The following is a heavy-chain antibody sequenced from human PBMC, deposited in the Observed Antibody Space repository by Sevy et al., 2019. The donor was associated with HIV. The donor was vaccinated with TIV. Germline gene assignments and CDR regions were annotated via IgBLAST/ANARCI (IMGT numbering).Heavy chain of an antibody. J-gene: IGHJ5*02. CDR1: GFTLSSVG. CDR2: IGHDGNKY. V-gene: IGHV3-30*02. Sequence: GGSLRLSCAASGFTLSSVGIHWVRLTPGTGLEWLEFIGHDGNKYFYGASVKGRITTSRDNSKNTVSLQMNSLRVEDTAIYYCAKDYCIGNDCFLGWFDPRGQGTVVTVSS. CDR3: AKDYCIGNDCFLGWFDP. D-gene: IGHD2-15*01.